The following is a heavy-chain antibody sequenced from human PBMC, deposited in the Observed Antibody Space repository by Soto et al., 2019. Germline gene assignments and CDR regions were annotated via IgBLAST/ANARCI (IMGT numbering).Heavy chain of an antibody. V-gene: IGHV3-30-3*01. J-gene: IGHJ5*02. CDR2: ISYAAGNK. CDR1: GFIFSTYA. D-gene: IGHD5-12*01. CDR3: ARLDIVATTGPRDP. Sequence: PGGSLRLSCAASGFIFSTYAMRWVRQAPDRGLEWVAFISYAAGNKNYADSVKGRFTISRDNSKNTLYLQKNSLRRDDTVAYYCARLDIVATTGPRDPWGQGTMVTVSS.